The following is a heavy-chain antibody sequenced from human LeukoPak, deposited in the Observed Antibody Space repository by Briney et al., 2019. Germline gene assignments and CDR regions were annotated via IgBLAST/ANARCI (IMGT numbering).Heavy chain of an antibody. CDR1: GYSFTSYW. CDR3: ARLTKSGYCSSTNCYD. J-gene: IGHJ4*02. V-gene: IGHV5-10-1*01. D-gene: IGHD2-2*01. Sequence: GESLKISCKGSGYSFTSYWISWVRQMPGKGLEWMGRIDPSDSYTNYSPSFQGHVTISADKSISTAYLQWSSLKASDTAMYYCARLTKSGYCSSTNCYDWGQGTLVTVSS. CDR2: IDPSDSYT.